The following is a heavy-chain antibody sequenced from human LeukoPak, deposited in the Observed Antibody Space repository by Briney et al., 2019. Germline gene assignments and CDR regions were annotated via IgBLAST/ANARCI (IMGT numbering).Heavy chain of an antibody. J-gene: IGHJ4*02. CDR3: ASGSRDCGGDCYYYFDY. CDR2: IYTSGST. Sequence: SETLSLTCTVSGGSISSYFWSWIRQPAGKGLEWIGRIYTSGSTNYNPSLKSRVTMSVDTSKNQFSLKLSSVTAADTAVYYCASGSRDCGGDCYYYFDYWGQGTLVTVSS. V-gene: IGHV4-4*07. CDR1: GGSISSYF. D-gene: IGHD2-21*02.